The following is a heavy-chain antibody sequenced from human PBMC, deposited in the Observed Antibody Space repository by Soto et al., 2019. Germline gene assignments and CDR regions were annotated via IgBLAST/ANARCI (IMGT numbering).Heavy chain of an antibody. J-gene: IGHJ4*02. CDR2: ISARGGSS. Sequence: EVQLLESGGGLVQPGGSLRLSCAASGFSFSSYAMVWVRQAPGKGLEWVSVISARGGSSYFADSVKGRFTISRDNSKNVLSLEMNSLRAEDTAIYFCAKGSIEDSASVDNWGQGTLVLVSS. D-gene: IGHD1-26*01. CDR3: AKGSIEDSASVDN. CDR1: GFSFSSYA. V-gene: IGHV3-23*01.